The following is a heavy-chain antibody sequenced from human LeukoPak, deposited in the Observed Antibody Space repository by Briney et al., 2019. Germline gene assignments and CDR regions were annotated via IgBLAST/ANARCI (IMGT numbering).Heavy chain of an antibody. V-gene: IGHV1-2*02. J-gene: IGHJ5*02. CDR1: GYTFTGYY. Sequence: ASVTVSCKASGYTFTGYYMHWGRQAHGQGLERMGWINPNSGGTNYAQKFQGRVTMTRDTSISTAYMELSRLSSDDTAVYYCAREALVGDGYNQNPNWFDPWGQGTLVTVSS. D-gene: IGHD5-24*01. CDR2: INPNSGGT. CDR3: AREALVGDGYNQNPNWFDP.